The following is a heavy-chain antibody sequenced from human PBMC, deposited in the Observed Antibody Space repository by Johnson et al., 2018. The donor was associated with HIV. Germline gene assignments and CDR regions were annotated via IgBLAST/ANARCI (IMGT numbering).Heavy chain of an antibody. CDR3: ARGCRDGYTCDVFDI. V-gene: IGHV3-30*03. D-gene: IGHD5-24*01. Sequence: QVQLVESGGGLVKPGGSLRLSCAASGFTFSDYYMSWIRQAPGKGLEWVAFIAHDGSIKHYADSVKGRFTMSRDNSKNSLDVQMNSLRSEDTAVYYCARGCRDGYTCDVFDIWGQGTMVTVSS. CDR1: GFTFSDYY. J-gene: IGHJ3*02. CDR2: IAHDGSIK.